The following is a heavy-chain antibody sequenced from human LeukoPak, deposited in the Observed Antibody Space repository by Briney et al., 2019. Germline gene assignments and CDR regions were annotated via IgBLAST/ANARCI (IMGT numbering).Heavy chain of an antibody. D-gene: IGHD2-2*01. V-gene: IGHV1-69*01. CDR3: ARGRDQLLFSFDY. CDR1: GGTFSSYA. Sequence: SVKVSCKASGGTFSSYAISWVRQAPGQGLEWMGGIIRLFGTANYAQKFQDRVTITADESTGTAYMELSSLRSEDTAMYFCARGRDQLLFSFDYWGQGTLVTVSS. J-gene: IGHJ4*02. CDR2: IIRLFGTA.